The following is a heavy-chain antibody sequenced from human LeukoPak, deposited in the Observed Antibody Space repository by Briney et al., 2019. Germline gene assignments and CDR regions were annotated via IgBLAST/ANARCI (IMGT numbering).Heavy chain of an antibody. CDR2: IRYDGSNK. Sequence: GGSLRLSCAASGFTFSSYGMHWVRQAPGKGLEWVAFIRYDGSNKYYADSVKGRFTISRDNSKNTLYLQMNSLRAEDTAVYYCAKDLTVRGSGSWRDAFDIWGQGTMVTVSS. V-gene: IGHV3-30*02. J-gene: IGHJ3*02. CDR1: GFTFSSYG. CDR3: AKDLTVRGSGSWRDAFDI. D-gene: IGHD3-10*01.